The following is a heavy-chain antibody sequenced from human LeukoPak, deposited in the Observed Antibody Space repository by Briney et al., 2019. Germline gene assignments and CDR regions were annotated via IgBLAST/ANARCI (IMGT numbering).Heavy chain of an antibody. J-gene: IGHJ4*02. V-gene: IGHV4-59*08. CDR3: ARHRHAPDFEN. CDR2: IYYSGST. Sequence: SETLSLTCTVSGGSISNYYWSWIRQPPEKGLEWIGYIYYSGSTYYNPSLKGRVTISVDTSRNQFSLNLGSVTAADTAVYYCARHRHAPDFENWGQGTLVTVSS. CDR1: GGSISNYY.